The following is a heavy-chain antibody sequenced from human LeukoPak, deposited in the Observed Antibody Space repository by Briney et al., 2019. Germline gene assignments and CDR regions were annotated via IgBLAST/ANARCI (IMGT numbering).Heavy chain of an antibody. Sequence: PGGSLRLSCTASGFTFGDYAMSWVRQAPGKGLEWVGFIRSKAYGGTTEYAASVKGRFTISRDDSKSIAYLQMYSLKTEDTAVYYCTRPNYYGSGSYLRVFDYWGQGTLVTVSS. CDR3: TRPNYYGSGSYLRVFDY. CDR1: GFTFGDYA. CDR2: IRSKAYGGTT. D-gene: IGHD3-10*01. J-gene: IGHJ4*02. V-gene: IGHV3-49*04.